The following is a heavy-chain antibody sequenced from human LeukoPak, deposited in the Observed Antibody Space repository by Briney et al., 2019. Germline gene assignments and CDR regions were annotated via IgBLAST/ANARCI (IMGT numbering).Heavy chain of an antibody. CDR1: GYTFTGYY. CDR3: ARDLDYGDYIYYGMDV. CDR2: INPNSGGT. D-gene: IGHD4-17*01. Sequence: ASVKVSCKASGYTFTGYYMHWVRQAPGQGLEWMGWINPNSGGTNYAQKFQGRVTMTRDTSISTAYMGLSRLRSDDTAVYYCARDLDYGDYIYYGMDVWGQGTTVTVSS. J-gene: IGHJ6*02. V-gene: IGHV1-2*02.